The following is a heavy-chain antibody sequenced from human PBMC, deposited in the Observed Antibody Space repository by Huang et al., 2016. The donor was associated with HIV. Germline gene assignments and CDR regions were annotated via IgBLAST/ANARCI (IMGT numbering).Heavy chain of an antibody. Sequence: QVQLVESGGGVVQPGRSLRLSCAASGFTFSNYAMHWVRQAPGKGLECVTVISYDGSNKYYADSMKGRFTISRDNSKNTLYLQMNSLRAEDTAVFYCARENDYGDYGHAFDIWGQGTMVTVSS. CDR3: ARENDYGDYGHAFDI. CDR1: GFTFSNYA. CDR2: ISYDGSNK. J-gene: IGHJ3*02. D-gene: IGHD4-17*01. V-gene: IGHV3-30-3*01.